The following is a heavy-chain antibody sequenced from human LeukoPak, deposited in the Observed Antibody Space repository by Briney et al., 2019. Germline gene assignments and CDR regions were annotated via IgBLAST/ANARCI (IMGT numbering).Heavy chain of an antibody. CDR1: GYTFTGHY. CDR3: ARDLGLYCSSTSCYTGGDYYYYMDA. D-gene: IGHD2-2*02. V-gene: IGHV1-2*02. CDR2: INPNSGGT. Sequence: GSVKVYCKASGYTFTGHYMHWVRQAPGQGLEWMGWINPNSGGTNYARKFQGRVTMTRDTSISTAYMELSRLRSDDTAVYYCARDLGLYCSSTSCYTGGDYYYYMDAWGKGTTVTVSS. J-gene: IGHJ6*03.